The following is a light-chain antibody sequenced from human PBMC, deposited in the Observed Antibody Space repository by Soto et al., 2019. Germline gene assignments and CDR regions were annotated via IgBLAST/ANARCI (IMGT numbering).Light chain of an antibody. J-gene: IGKJ1*01. CDR1: QNINTC. V-gene: IGKV1-5*03. CDR3: QQYETYSWT. CDR2: RAS. Sequence: DIQMTQSPSTLSASVGDRVTITCRASQNINTCLAWYQQKPGKGPILLIYRASRLESGVPSRFSGSGSGTEFALTISSLQPADFATYYCQQYETYSWTFGQGTKVDIK.